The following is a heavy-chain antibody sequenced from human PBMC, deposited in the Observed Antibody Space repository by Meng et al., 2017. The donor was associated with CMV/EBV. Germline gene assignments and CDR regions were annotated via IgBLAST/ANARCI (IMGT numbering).Heavy chain of an antibody. CDR1: GYTFTSYG. CDR3: ARDSAVGATTFDY. J-gene: IGHJ4*02. CDR2: ISAYNGNT. D-gene: IGHD1-26*01. V-gene: IGHV1-18*01. Sequence: QVQCWHAEADGTHPRASVTVSCKASGYTFTSYGISWVRQAPGQGLEWMGWISAYNGNTNYAQKLQGRVTMTTDTSTSTAYMELRSLRSDDTAVYYCARDSAVGATTFDYWGQGTLVTVS.